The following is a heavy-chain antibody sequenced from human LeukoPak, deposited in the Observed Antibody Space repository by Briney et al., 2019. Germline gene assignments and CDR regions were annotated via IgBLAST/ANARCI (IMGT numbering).Heavy chain of an antibody. Sequence: ASVKVSCKVSGYTLTELSMHWVRQAPGKGLEWMGGFDPEDGETIYAQKFQGRVTMTEDTSTDTAYMELSSLRSEDTAVYYCATTARDSSSWYTRWFDPWGQGTLVTVSS. CDR2: FDPEDGET. CDR1: GYTLTELS. V-gene: IGHV1-24*01. CDR3: ATTARDSSSWYTRWFDP. J-gene: IGHJ5*02. D-gene: IGHD6-13*01.